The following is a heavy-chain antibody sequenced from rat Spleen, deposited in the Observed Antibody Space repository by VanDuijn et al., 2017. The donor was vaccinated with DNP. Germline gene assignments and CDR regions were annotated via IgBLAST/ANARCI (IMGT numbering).Heavy chain of an antibody. Sequence: EVQLVESGGGLVQPGRSLKLSCAASGFTFSDYNMAWVRQAPKKGLEWVATISYDGSSTYYRDSVKGRFTISRDNAKSTLYLQMDSLRSEDTATYYCARRTRNGYYFDYWGQGVMVTVSS. CDR2: ISYDGSST. V-gene: IGHV5-7*01. J-gene: IGHJ2*01. CDR3: ARRTRNGYYFDY. D-gene: IGHD3-2*01. CDR1: GFTFSDYN.